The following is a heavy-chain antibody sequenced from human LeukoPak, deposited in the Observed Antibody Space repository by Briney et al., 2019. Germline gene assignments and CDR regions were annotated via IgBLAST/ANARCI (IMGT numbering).Heavy chain of an antibody. V-gene: IGHV3-48*02. J-gene: IGHJ4*02. D-gene: IGHD2-15*01. CDR1: GFTFSSYG. Sequence: GGSLRLSCAASGFTFSSYGMNWVRQDLGKGLEWISYITSSSGTIYYADSVKGRFTVSRDNAKNSLYLQMNSLTDEDTAVYYCARDRYDSYWGQGTLVTVSS. CDR3: ARDRYDSY. CDR2: ITSSSGTI.